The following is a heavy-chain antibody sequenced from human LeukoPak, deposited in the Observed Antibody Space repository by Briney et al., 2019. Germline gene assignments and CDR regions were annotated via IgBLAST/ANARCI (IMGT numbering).Heavy chain of an antibody. J-gene: IGHJ6*03. V-gene: IGHV4-4*07. Sequence: SETLSLTCTASGGSISSYYWSWIRQPAGKGLEWIGRIYTSGSTNYNPSLKSRVTMSVDTSKNQFSLKLSSVTAADTAVYYCARDQSAHYYYYMDVWGRGTTVTVSS. CDR2: IYTSGST. CDR1: GGSISSYY. CDR3: ARDQSAHYYYYMDV.